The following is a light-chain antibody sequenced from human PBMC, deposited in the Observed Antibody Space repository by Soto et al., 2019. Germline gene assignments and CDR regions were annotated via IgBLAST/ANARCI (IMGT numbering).Light chain of an antibody. V-gene: IGKV1-39*01. J-gene: IGKJ1*01. Sequence: DIQMTQSPSSLSASVGDRVTITCRASQSISNYLNWYQQKPGKAPKVLIYAASSLQSGGPSRFSGSGSGTDFTLTISSLQPEDFANYYCQQSYSAPMWTFGQGTKVEIK. CDR1: QSISNY. CDR2: AAS. CDR3: QQSYSAPMWT.